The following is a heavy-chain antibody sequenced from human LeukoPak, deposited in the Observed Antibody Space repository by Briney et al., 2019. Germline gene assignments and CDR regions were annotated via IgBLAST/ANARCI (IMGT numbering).Heavy chain of an antibody. D-gene: IGHD6-13*01. V-gene: IGHV3-30*18. Sequence: PGGSLRLSCAASGFSFTTYAMQWVRQAPGKGLEWVGVISKDRTKTRYADSVEGRFTISRDNSRNTLYLQMNNLRTEDTAFYYCAKDAGPYTSTWYSVGLIDYWGRGTLVTVSS. CDR1: GFSFTTYA. CDR3: AKDAGPYTSTWYSVGLIDY. J-gene: IGHJ4*02. CDR2: ISKDRTKT.